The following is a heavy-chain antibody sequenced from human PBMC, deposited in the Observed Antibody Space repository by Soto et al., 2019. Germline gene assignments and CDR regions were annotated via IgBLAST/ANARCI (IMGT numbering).Heavy chain of an antibody. V-gene: IGHV3-30-3*01. Sequence: QVQLAESGGGVVQPGRSLRLSCAASGFTFSSYAMHWVRQAPGKGLEWAAVISYDGSNKYYADSVKGRFTISRDNSKNTLYLQMNSLRAEDTAVYYCARGEGAYSSSSPYWGQGTLVTVSS. CDR2: ISYDGSNK. J-gene: IGHJ4*02. D-gene: IGHD6-13*01. CDR3: ARGEGAYSSSSPY. CDR1: GFTFSSYA.